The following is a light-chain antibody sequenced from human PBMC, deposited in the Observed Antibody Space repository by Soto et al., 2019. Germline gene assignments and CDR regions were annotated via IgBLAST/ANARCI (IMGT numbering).Light chain of an antibody. V-gene: IGLV1-44*01. J-gene: IGLJ3*02. Sequence: QSVLTQPPSASGTPGQRVTISCSGSSSNIGSNTVTWYQQLPGTAPTLLIYSNNQRPSGVPDRFSGSKSGTSASLAVNGLQSGDEADYYCAAWDDSLNGPLFGGGTKVTVL. CDR2: SNN. CDR3: AAWDDSLNGPL. CDR1: SSNIGSNT.